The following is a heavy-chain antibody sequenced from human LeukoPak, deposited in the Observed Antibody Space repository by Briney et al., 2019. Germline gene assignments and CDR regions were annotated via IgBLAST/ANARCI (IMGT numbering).Heavy chain of an antibody. J-gene: IGHJ3*02. V-gene: IGHV4-30-2*01. CDR2: IYPSGTT. CDR1: GGSVSSGRYY. Sequence: SETLSLTCAVSGGSVSSGRYYWTWIRQPPGKGLEWIGYIYPSGTTYYNLSLKSRVTISLDTPKNQFSLKLSSVTAADTAVYYCASKTIVVVVADDFDIWGQGTLVTVSS. D-gene: IGHD2-15*01. CDR3: ASKTIVVVVADDFDI.